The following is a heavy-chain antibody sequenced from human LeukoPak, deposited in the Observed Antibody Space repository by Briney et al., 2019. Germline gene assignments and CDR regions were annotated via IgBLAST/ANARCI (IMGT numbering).Heavy chain of an antibody. CDR1: GFTFNKYV. Sequence: GGSLRLSCAASGFTFNKYVMTWVRQAPGKGLEWVSTISGSGGTTYYADSVKGRFTISRDNSKNMLYLQMNSLRADDTAVYYCATVLGVTGIDYWGRGNLVTVSS. CDR2: ISGSGGTT. J-gene: IGHJ4*02. D-gene: IGHD2-8*01. CDR3: ATVLGVTGIDY. V-gene: IGHV3-23*01.